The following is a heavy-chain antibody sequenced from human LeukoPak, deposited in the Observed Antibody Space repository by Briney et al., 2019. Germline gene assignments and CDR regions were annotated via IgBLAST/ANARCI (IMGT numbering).Heavy chain of an antibody. CDR1: GFTFSSYA. D-gene: IGHD3-10*01. Sequence: PGGSLRLSCAASGFTFSSYAMSWVRQAPGKGLEWVSAISGGGGSTYYADSVKGRFTISRDNSKNTLYLQMTSLRAEDTAVYYCVPLDLLIYGSGSPKGGKAAFDIWGQGTMVTVSS. CDR3: VPLDLLIYGSGSPKGGKAAFDI. CDR2: ISGGGGST. V-gene: IGHV3-23*01. J-gene: IGHJ3*02.